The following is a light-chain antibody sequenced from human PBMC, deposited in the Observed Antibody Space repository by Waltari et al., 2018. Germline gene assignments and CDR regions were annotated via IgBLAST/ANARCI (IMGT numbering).Light chain of an antibody. J-gene: IGKJ1*01. CDR2: GAS. Sequence: EIVLTQSPGTLSLSPGERATLSCRASQSISRTLAWYQQKPGQAPRLLIYGASIRASGIPDKFSGTGSGTDFSLTINRRGPEELAVYFCQHYVRLPATFGQGTKVEI. CDR3: QHYVRLPAT. V-gene: IGKV3-20*01. CDR1: QSISRT.